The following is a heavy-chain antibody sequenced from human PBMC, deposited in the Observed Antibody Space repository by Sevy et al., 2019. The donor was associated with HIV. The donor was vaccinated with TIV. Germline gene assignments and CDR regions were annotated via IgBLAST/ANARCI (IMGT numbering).Heavy chain of an antibody. Sequence: GGSLRLSCAASGFTFRTYGMQWVRQAPGKGLEWVAVISYDGSNKYYADSVKGRFTISRDNSKNTLFLHMNSLGAEDTGVYYCAKGGKNFWDSEDYYYVMDVWGPGTTVTVSS. J-gene: IGHJ6*02. V-gene: IGHV3-30*18. CDR3: AKGGKNFWDSEDYYYVMDV. CDR1: GFTFRTYG. D-gene: IGHD3-3*01. CDR2: ISYDGSNK.